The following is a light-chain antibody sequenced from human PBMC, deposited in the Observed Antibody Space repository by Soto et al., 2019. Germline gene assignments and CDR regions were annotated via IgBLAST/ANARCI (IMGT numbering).Light chain of an antibody. CDR3: LQHNSYPIT. V-gene: IGKV1-17*01. CDR1: QSISSY. J-gene: IGKJ5*01. Sequence: DIQMTQSPSSVSASVGDRVTITCRASQSISSYLDWYQQKPGKAPKRLIYAASSLQSGVPSRFSGSGSGTEFTLTISSLQPEDFGTYYCLQHNSYPITFGQGTRLEIK. CDR2: AAS.